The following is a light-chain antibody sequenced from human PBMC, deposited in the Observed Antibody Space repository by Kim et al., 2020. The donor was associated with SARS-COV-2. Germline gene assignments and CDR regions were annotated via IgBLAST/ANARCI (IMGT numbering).Light chain of an antibody. CDR3: QQYGSSPWT. J-gene: IGKJ1*01. Sequence: LHPGEGATLSCRASHSMGISLALYQQRPGQAPRLLIYAASSRASGIPDRFSGSGSGTDFTLTISRLEPEDFAVYYCQQYGSSPWTFGQGTKVDIK. CDR1: HSMGIS. V-gene: IGKV3-20*01. CDR2: AAS.